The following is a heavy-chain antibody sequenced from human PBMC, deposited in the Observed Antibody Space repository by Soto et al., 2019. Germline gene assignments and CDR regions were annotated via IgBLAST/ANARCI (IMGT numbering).Heavy chain of an antibody. CDR1: GYSISSSNW. Sequence: QVQLQESGPGLVKPSDTLSLTCAVSGYSISSSNWWGWIRQPPGKGLEWIGYIYYSGTTYYNPSLKRRVTMSVDTSRNQFSLKLTSVTAVDTAVYYCARREIQGPIDYWGRGTLVTVSS. V-gene: IGHV4-28*01. CDR3: ARREIQGPIDY. CDR2: IYYSGTT. D-gene: IGHD1-26*01. J-gene: IGHJ4*02.